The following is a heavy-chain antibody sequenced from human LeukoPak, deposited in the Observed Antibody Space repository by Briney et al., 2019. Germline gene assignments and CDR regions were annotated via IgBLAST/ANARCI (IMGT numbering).Heavy chain of an antibody. CDR2: IYHSGST. Sequence: SETLSLTCTVSGYSISSGYYWGWIRQPPGKGLEWIGSIYHSGSTYYNPSLKSRVTISVDTSKNQFSLKLSSVTAADTAVYYSARVTAYYYGSRYFDLWGRGTLVTVSS. V-gene: IGHV4-38-2*02. CDR1: GYSISSGYY. D-gene: IGHD3-10*01. J-gene: IGHJ2*01. CDR3: ARVTAYYYGSRYFDL.